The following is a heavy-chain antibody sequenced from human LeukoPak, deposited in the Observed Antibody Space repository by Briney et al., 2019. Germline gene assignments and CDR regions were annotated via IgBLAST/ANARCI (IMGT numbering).Heavy chain of an antibody. CDR2: IYYSGST. V-gene: IGHV4-59*01. J-gene: IGHJ4*02. Sequence: SETLSLTCTVSGGSISSYYWSWIRQPPGKGLEWIGYIYYSGSTNYNPSLTSRVTISVDTSKNQFSLKLSSVTAADTAVYYCARARWLRLERFFDYWGQGTLVTVSS. D-gene: IGHD5-12*01. CDR1: GGSISSYY. CDR3: ARARWLRLERFFDY.